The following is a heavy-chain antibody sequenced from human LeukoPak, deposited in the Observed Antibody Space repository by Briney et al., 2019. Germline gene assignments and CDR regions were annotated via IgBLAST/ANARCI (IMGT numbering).Heavy chain of an antibody. J-gene: IGHJ6*03. V-gene: IGHV3-21*04. CDR3: AKDMGIYYYYYMDV. D-gene: IGHD7-27*01. CDR1: GFPSSTYS. Sequence: GGSRRPSCPASGFPSSTYSMHGVGQAPGKGLKWVSSISTSSIYIYYADSVKGRFTISRDNAKNSLYLQMNSLRAEDTALYYCAKDMGIYYYYYMDVWGKGTTVTISS. CDR2: ISTSSIYI.